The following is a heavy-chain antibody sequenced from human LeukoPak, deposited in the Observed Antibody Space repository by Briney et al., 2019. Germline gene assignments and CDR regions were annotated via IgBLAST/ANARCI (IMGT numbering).Heavy chain of an antibody. CDR2: INPNSGGT. CDR1: GYTFTGYY. CDR3: ARDLGEVWLEPYNWFDP. Sequence: VASVKVSFTASGYTFTGYYMHWVRQAPGQGLEWMGWINPNSGGTNYAQKFQGRVTMTRDTSISTAYMELSRLRSDDTAVYYCARDLGEVWLEPYNWFDPWGQGTLVTVSS. D-gene: IGHD3-16*01. J-gene: IGHJ5*02. V-gene: IGHV1-2*02.